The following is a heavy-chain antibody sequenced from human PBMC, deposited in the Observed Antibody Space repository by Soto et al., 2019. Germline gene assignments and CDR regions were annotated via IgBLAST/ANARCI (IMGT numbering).Heavy chain of an antibody. CDR1: VLAQSIEL. Sequence: LNLARASAVLAQSIELSGRGLQEPRKGLERVSVSYGGGGTYYADSVKGRFTISRDNSKNTLYLQMNSLRAEDTAVYYCVRAADFWSGFEYYYYGMDVWGQGTTVTVSS. D-gene: IGHD3-3*01. CDR2: SYGGGGT. V-gene: IGHV3-53*01. CDR3: VRAADFWSGFEYYYYGMDV. J-gene: IGHJ6*02.